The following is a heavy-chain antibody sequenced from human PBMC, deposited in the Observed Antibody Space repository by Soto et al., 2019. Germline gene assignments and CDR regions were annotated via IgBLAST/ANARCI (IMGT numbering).Heavy chain of an antibody. Sequence: GGSLRLSCAASGFTFSSYGMHWVRQAPGKGLEWVAVISYDGSDKYYADSVKGRFTISRDNSKNTLYLQMNSLRAEDTAVYYCAKRLQYDSSGYYSYYYYYGMDVWGQGTTVTVSS. J-gene: IGHJ6*02. CDR1: GFTFSSYG. D-gene: IGHD3-22*01. CDR2: ISYDGSDK. CDR3: AKRLQYDSSGYYSYYYYYGMDV. V-gene: IGHV3-30*18.